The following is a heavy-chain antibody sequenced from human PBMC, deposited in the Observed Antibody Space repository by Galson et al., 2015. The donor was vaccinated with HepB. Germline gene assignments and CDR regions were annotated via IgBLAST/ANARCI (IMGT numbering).Heavy chain of an antibody. CDR3: AKDRFTGLGYMDV. CDR2: ISYDGSNK. Sequence: SLRLSCAASGFTFSSYGMHWVRQAPGKGLEWVAVISYDGSNKYYADSVKGRFTISRDNSKNTLYLQMNSLRAEDTAVYYCAKDRFTGLGYMDVWGKGTTVTVSS. V-gene: IGHV3-30*18. D-gene: IGHD3/OR15-3a*01. CDR1: GFTFSSYG. J-gene: IGHJ6*03.